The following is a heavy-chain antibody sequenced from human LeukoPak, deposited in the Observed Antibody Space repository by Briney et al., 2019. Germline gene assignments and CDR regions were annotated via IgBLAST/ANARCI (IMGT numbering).Heavy chain of an antibody. D-gene: IGHD1-26*01. CDR3: TKGGKWDVTPFDY. J-gene: IGHJ4*02. CDR2: ISGSGGST. V-gene: IGHV3-23*01. CDR1: GFTFSRYA. Sequence: PGGSLRLSCAASGFTFSRYAMTWVRQAPGKGLEWVSAISGSGGSTYYADSVKGRFTISRDNSKNTLYLQMNSLRAEDTAVYYCTKGGKWDVTPFDYWGQGTLVTVSS.